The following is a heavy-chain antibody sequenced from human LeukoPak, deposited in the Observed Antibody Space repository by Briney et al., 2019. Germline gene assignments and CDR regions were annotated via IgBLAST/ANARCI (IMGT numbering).Heavy chain of an antibody. D-gene: IGHD1-26*01. J-gene: IGHJ3*02. V-gene: IGHV3-74*01. CDR1: GFTFSSYW. CDR2: INTDGSST. Sequence: PGGSLRLSCAASGFTFSSYWMHWVRQAPGKGLVWVSRINTDGSSTSYADSVKGRFTISRDNATNTLYLQMNSLRAEDTAVYYCARVSEFYYPAGDFDIWGQGTMVTVSS. CDR3: ARVSEFYYPAGDFDI.